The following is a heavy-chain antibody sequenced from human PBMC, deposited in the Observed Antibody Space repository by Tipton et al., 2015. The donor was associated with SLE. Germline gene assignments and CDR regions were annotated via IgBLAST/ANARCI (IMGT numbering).Heavy chain of an antibody. Sequence: TLSLTCTVSGGSSSSTSYYCNWIRQPAGKGLEWVGRVYTTGVTNYNPSLKSRVTMSVDTSKKQFSLRLTSVTAADTAVYYCARDRAVGAIGWFDPWGQGTLVTVSS. D-gene: IGHD1-26*01. CDR3: ARDRAVGAIGWFDP. J-gene: IGHJ5*02. CDR1: GGSSSSTSYY. CDR2: VYTTGVT. V-gene: IGHV4-61*02.